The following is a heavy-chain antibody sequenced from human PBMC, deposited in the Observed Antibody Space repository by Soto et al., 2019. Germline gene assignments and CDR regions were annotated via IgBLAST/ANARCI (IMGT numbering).Heavy chain of an antibody. Sequence: GGSLRLSCAASGFTFSDHYMDWVRQAPGKGLEWVGRTRNKANSYTTEYAASVKGRFTISRDDSKNSLYLQMNSLKTEDTAVYYCARRGYEGWFDPWGQGTLVTVSS. J-gene: IGHJ5*02. D-gene: IGHD3-3*01. CDR2: TRNKANSYTT. CDR1: GFTFSDHY. CDR3: ARRGYEGWFDP. V-gene: IGHV3-72*01.